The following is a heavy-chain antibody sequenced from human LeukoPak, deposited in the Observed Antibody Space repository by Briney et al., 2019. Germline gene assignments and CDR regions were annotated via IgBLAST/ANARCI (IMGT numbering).Heavy chain of an antibody. CDR2: MNPNSGNT. CDR3: ARGLVTAGTDAFDI. D-gene: IGHD2-21*02. V-gene: IGHV1-8*03. Sequence: GASVKVSCKASGYTFTSYDINWVRQATGQGLEWMGWMNPNSGNTGYAQKFQGRVTITRNTSISTAYMELSSLRSEDTAVYYCARGLVTAGTDAFDIWGQGTMVTVSS. CDR1: GYTFTSYD. J-gene: IGHJ3*02.